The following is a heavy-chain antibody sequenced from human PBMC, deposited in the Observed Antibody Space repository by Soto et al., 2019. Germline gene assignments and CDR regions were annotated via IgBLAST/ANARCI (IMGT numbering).Heavy chain of an antibody. CDR1: GFTFSNPW. J-gene: IGHJ6*02. CDR3: ARGQLWDNGMDV. Sequence: GSLRLSWTASGFTFSNPWMNWVRQAPGKGLEWVGRIKSKTDGGTTDYAAPVKGRFTISRDDSKNTLYLQLNRLKIEDTAVYYCARGQLWDNGMDVWGQGTTVTVSS. V-gene: IGHV3-15*07. D-gene: IGHD3-10*01. CDR2: IKSKTDGGTT.